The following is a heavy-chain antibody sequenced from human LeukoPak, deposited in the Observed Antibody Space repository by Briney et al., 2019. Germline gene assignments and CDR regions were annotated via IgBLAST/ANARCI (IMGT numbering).Heavy chain of an antibody. Sequence: ASVKVSCKASGYTFTSYAISWVRQAAGQGPEWTGWINMYNGNTNYAQKLEGRVTMTTDTSTSTAYMELRSLRSDDTAVYYCARVVGNYVWGSYRPEGCFDSWGQGTLVTVSS. CDR3: ARVVGNYVWGSYRPEGCFDS. CDR2: INMYNGNT. J-gene: IGHJ4*02. V-gene: IGHV1-18*01. CDR1: GYTFTSYA. D-gene: IGHD3-16*02.